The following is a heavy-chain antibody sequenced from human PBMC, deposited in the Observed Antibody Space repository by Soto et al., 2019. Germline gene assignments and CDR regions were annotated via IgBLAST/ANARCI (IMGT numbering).Heavy chain of an antibody. CDR3: AKDWGTVAEIYFDY. V-gene: IGHV3-48*01. CDR2: ISSSSSTI. Sequence: GGSLRLSCAASGFTFSSYSMNWVRQAPGKGLEWVSYISSSSSTIYYADSVKGRFTISRDNSKNTLYLQMNSLRAEDTAVYYCAKDWGTVAEIYFDYGGQGTLVTVS. D-gene: IGHD3-16*01. CDR1: GFTFSSYS. J-gene: IGHJ4*02.